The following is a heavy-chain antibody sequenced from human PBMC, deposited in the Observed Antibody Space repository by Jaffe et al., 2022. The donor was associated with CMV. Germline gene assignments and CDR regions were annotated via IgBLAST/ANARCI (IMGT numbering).Heavy chain of an antibody. Sequence: QVQLQQWGAGLLKPSETLSLTCAVYGGSFSGYYWSWIRQPPGKGLEWIGEINHSGSTNYNPSLKSRVTISVDTSKNQFSLKLSSVTAADTAVYYCARRSSVSWDFDYWGQGTLVTVSS. CDR1: GGSFSGYY. CDR3: ARRSSVSWDFDY. D-gene: IGHD3-22*01. J-gene: IGHJ4*02. CDR2: INHSGST. V-gene: IGHV4-34*01.